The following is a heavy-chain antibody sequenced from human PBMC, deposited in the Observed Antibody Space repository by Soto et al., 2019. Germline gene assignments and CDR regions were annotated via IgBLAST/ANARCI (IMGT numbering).Heavy chain of an antibody. CDR3: ARRRYCSSTSCYTHYYYGMDV. CDR2: IIPIFGTA. CDR1: GGTFSSYA. V-gene: IGHV1-69*06. Sequence: SVKVSCKASGGTFSSYAISWVRQAPVQGLEWMGGIIPIFGTANYAQKFQGRVTITADKSTSTAYMELSSLRSEDTAVYYCARRRYCSSTSCYTHYYYGMDVWGQGTTVTVSS. J-gene: IGHJ6*02. D-gene: IGHD2-2*02.